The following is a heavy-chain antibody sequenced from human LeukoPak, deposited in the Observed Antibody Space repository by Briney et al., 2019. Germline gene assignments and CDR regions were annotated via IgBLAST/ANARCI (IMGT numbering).Heavy chain of an antibody. CDR3: AKVGATHFDY. V-gene: IGHV3-30*02. Sequence: RGSLRLSCAASGFTFSSYGMHWVRQAPGKGLEWVAFIRYDGSNKYYADSVKGRFTISRDNSKNTLYLQMNSLRAEDTAVYYCAKVGATHFDYWGQGTLVTVSS. J-gene: IGHJ4*02. CDR1: GFTFSSYG. CDR2: IRYDGSNK. D-gene: IGHD1-26*01.